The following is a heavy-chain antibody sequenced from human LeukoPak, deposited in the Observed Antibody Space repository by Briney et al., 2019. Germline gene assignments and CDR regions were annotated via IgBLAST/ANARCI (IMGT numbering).Heavy chain of an antibody. CDR3: ARGADSSGYYSIFYFDY. CDR1: GGSISSYY. V-gene: IGHV4-59*01. Sequence: SETLSLTCTVSGGSISSYYWNWIRHPPGKGLEWIGYIYYSGSTNYNPSLKSRVTISVDTSKTQFSLKLSSVTAADTAVYYCARGADSSGYYSIFYFDYWGQGTLVTVSS. J-gene: IGHJ4*02. D-gene: IGHD3-22*01. CDR2: IYYSGST.